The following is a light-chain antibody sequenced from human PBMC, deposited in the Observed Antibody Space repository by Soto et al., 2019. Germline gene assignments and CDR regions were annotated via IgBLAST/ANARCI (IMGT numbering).Light chain of an antibody. CDR3: QQHTSSPHMYT. CDR2: GAS. V-gene: IGKV3-20*01. Sequence: EIVLTQSPGTLSLSPGERATLSCRASQSVSSSYLVWYQQKPGQAPRLLISGASSRATGIPDRFSGSGSGTDFTLTISRLEPEAFAVYYCQQHTSSPHMYTFGQGTKLEIK. J-gene: IGKJ2*01. CDR1: QSVSSSY.